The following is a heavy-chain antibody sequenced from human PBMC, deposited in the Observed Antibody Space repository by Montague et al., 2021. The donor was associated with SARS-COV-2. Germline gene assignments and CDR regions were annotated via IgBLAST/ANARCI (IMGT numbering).Heavy chain of an antibody. CDR2: INHSGST. D-gene: IGHD2-21*02. V-gene: IGHV4-34*01. J-gene: IGHJ4*02. CDR3: VVVVPAMRPRSDY. Sequence: SETLSLTCAVYGGPFSVYYWSWIRKPPGKGLEWIGVINHSGSTNYNPPLKRRVTISSDTSKNQFSPKLNSVTAADTAVYFCVVVVPAMRPRSDYWGQGTLVTVSS. CDR1: GGPFSVYY.